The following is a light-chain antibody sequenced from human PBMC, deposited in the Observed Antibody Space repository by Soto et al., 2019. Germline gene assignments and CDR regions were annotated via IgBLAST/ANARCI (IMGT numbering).Light chain of an antibody. CDR1: QSVSSN. CDR2: GAS. J-gene: IGKJ1*01. CDR3: QQYNNWPPKT. Sequence: EIVMTQSPATLSVSPGERATLSCRASQSVSSNLAWYQQKPGQAPRLLIYGASTRATGIPARFSGSGSGKEFTLTIRSLQSEDFAVYYCQQYNNWPPKTLGQGTKVEIK. V-gene: IGKV3-15*01.